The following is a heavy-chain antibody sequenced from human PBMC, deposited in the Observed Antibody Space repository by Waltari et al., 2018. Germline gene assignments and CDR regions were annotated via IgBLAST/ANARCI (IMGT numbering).Heavy chain of an antibody. V-gene: IGHV1-24*01. Sequence: QVQLVQSGAEVKKPGASVKVSCKVSGYTLAESSMHGVRQAHGKGLEWMGGYDPEEGETIYAQSFQGRVAMTEDTSTDTAYMELSSLTSEDTAVYYCATYHHRPSGYDIWGQGTLVIVSS. CDR2: YDPEEGET. D-gene: IGHD5-12*01. J-gene: IGHJ4*02. CDR3: ATYHHRPSGYDI. CDR1: GYTLAESS.